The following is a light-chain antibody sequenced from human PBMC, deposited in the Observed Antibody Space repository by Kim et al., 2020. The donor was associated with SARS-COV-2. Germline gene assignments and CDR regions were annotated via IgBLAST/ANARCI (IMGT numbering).Light chain of an antibody. CDR2: DAS. V-gene: IGKV3-11*01. CDR1: QSVSSY. J-gene: IGKJ1*01. Sequence: EIVLTQSPATLSLSPGERATLSCRASQSVSSYLAWYQQKPGQAPRLLIYDASNRATGIPARFSGSGSGTDFTLTISSLEPEDFAVYYCQRRRTFGQGNKVEIK. CDR3: QRRRT.